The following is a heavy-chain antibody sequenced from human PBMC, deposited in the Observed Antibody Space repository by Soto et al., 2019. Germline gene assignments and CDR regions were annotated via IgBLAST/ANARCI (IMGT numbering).Heavy chain of an antibody. CDR3: ATLTTVTTSLEFDY. J-gene: IGHJ4*02. V-gene: IGHV4-31*03. D-gene: IGHD4-17*01. CDR1: GGSISSGGYY. Sequence: QVQLQESGPGLVKPSQTLSLTCTVSGGSISSGGYYWSWIRQHPGKGLEWIGYIYYSGSTYYNPSPKSRVTISVDTSKNQFSLKLSSVTAADTAVYYCATLTTVTTSLEFDYWGQGTLVTVSS. CDR2: IYYSGST.